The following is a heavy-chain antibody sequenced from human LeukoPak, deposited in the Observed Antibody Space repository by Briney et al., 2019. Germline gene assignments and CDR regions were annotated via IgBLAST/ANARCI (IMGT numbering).Heavy chain of an antibody. CDR3: ASARALYGYSGYDEPYFDC. Sequence: GGSLRLSCAASGXSFSSYSMNWVRQAPGKGLEWVAVISYDGTNKYFADSVKGRFTISRDNSKNTLYLQMNSLRADDTAVYYCASARALYGYSGYDEPYFDCWGQGTLVTVSS. CDR1: GXSFSSYS. J-gene: IGHJ4*02. D-gene: IGHD5-12*01. V-gene: IGHV3-30*03. CDR2: ISYDGTNK.